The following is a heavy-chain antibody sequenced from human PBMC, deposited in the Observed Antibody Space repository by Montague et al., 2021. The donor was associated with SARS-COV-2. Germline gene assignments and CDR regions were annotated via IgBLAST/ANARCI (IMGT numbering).Heavy chain of an antibody. V-gene: IGHV2-5*02. Sequence: PALVKPTQTLTLTCTFSGFPLGTRTVGVGWIRQPPGKALEWLALIYWDDDKRYSPSLKSRLTITKVTSKNQVVLTMTNMDPVDTATYYCAHRLPAVAAFDYWGQGTLVTVSS. CDR3: AHRLPAVAAFDY. CDR2: IYWDDDK. J-gene: IGHJ4*02. D-gene: IGHD6-6*01. CDR1: GFPLGTRTVG.